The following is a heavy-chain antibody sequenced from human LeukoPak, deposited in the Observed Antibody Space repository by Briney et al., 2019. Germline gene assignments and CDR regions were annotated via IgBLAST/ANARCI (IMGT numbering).Heavy chain of an antibody. Sequence: GGSLRLSCVASGLTFSSYAMRWVRQAAGQGREWVASTSSSGETTYYADSVKGRFPISRDNSKNTLYLQMNRLRAEDTAVYYCAKDRPNYYGTNGHYYRRDGDCWGQGTLVTVSS. V-gene: IGHV3-23*01. CDR1: GLTFSSYA. CDR2: TSSSGETT. CDR3: AKDRPNYYGTNGHYYRRDGDC. D-gene: IGHD3-22*01. J-gene: IGHJ4*02.